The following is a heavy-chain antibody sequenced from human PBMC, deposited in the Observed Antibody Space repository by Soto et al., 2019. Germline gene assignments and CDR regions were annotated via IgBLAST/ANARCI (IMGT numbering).Heavy chain of an antibody. Sequence: XDSRKVSMNCSGNPFTNYWIELVLQLPRKGLEWRGSIYPGDSDTRYSPSFQGQVTISADKSISTAYLQWSSLKASDTAMYYCARHKKPTIFGVAPRKPSYYYHYGMDGCGQGTTVTVSS. D-gene: IGHD3-3*01. CDR2: IYPGDSDT. CDR3: ARHKKPTIFGVAPRKPSYYYHYGMDG. CDR1: GNPFTNYW. V-gene: IGHV5-51*01. J-gene: IGHJ6*02.